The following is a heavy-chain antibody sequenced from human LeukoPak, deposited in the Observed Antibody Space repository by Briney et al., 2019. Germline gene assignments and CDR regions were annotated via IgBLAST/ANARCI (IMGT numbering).Heavy chain of an antibody. CDR1: GFTFSSYA. Sequence: GGSLRLSCAASGFTFSSYAMHWVRQAPGKGLEWVTFIRYDGSNKYYADSVKGRFTISRDNSKNTLYLQMNSLRAEDTAVYYCAKYSGSYYGAFDYWGQGTLVTVSS. CDR2: IRYDGSNK. J-gene: IGHJ4*02. V-gene: IGHV3-30*02. D-gene: IGHD1-26*01. CDR3: AKYSGSYYGAFDY.